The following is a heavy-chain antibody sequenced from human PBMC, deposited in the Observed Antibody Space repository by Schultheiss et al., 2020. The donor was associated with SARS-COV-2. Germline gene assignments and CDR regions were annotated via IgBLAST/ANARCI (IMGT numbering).Heavy chain of an antibody. V-gene: IGHV3-21*04. J-gene: IGHJ6*02. Sequence: GGSLRLSCAASGFTFSSYSMNWVRQAPGKGLEWVSSISSSSSYIYYADSVKGRFTISRDNSKNSLYLQMNSLRSEDTALYYCAREPYSSNWVYYYGMDVWGQGTTVTVSS. CDR1: GFTFSSYS. D-gene: IGHD6-13*01. CDR2: ISSSSSYI. CDR3: AREPYSSNWVYYYGMDV.